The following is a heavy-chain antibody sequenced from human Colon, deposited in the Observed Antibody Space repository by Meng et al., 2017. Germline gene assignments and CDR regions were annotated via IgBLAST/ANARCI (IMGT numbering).Heavy chain of an antibody. CDR1: GASISSTYW. V-gene: IGHV4-4*02. J-gene: IGHJ5*02. CDR3: GRNGAYSVDP. D-gene: IGHD2-15*01. Sequence: QVQLQEWGPGLVKPSGTLSLTCAVSGASISSTYWWSWVRQPPGKGLEWIGEVHHGGGTNYNPSLKSRVTISVDESNNQYSLSLTSVTAADTAIYYCGRNGAYSVDPWGRGTLVTVSS. CDR2: VHHGGGT.